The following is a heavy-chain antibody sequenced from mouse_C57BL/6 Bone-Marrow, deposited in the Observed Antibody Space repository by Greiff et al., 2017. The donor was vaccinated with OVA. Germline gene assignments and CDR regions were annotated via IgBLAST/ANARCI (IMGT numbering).Heavy chain of an antibody. CDR3: ASEALDY. CDR1: GYSITSGYY. V-gene: IGHV3-6*01. Sequence: EVQLQQSGPGLVKPSQSLSLTCSVTGYSITSGYYWNWIRQFPGNKLEWMGYISYDGSNNYNPSLKNRISITRDTSKNQFFLKLNSVTTEDTATYYCASEALDYWGQGTSVTVSS. J-gene: IGHJ4*01. CDR2: ISYDGSN.